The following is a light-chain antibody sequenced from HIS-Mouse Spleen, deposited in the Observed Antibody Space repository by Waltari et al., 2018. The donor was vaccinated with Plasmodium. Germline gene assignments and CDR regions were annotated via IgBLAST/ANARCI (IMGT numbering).Light chain of an antibody. CDR2: RVS. J-gene: IGLJ3*02. Sequence: SYELTQPLSVSVALGQTARITCGGNNVGSKNVHWYQQKPGQAPVLVIYRVSNRPSGIPERFSGSNSGNTATLTISRAQAGDEADYYCQVWDSSTVFGGGTKLTVL. CDR3: QVWDSSTV. V-gene: IGLV3-9*01. CDR1: NVGSKN.